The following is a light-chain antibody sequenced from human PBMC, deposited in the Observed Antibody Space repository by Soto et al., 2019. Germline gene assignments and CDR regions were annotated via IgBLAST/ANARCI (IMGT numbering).Light chain of an antibody. Sequence: QSVLTQPPSVSGAPGPRVTISCTGSSSNIGAGYDVHWYQQLPGTAPKLLIYGNSNRPSGVPDRFSGSKSGTSASLAITGLQAEDEADYYSQSYDSSLSGVVFGGGTKLTVL. CDR2: GNS. V-gene: IGLV1-40*01. CDR1: SSNIGAGYD. J-gene: IGLJ2*01. CDR3: QSYDSSLSGVV.